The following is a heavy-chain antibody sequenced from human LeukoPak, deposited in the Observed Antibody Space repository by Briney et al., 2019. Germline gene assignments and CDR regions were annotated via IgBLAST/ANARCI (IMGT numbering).Heavy chain of an antibody. CDR3: ASPTCSGGSCGGDY. Sequence: PSETLSLTCTVSGGSISSSSYYWGWIRQPPGKGLKWIGSIYYSGSTYYNPSLKSRVTISVDTSKNQFSLKLSSVTAADTAVYYCASPTCSGGSCGGDYWGQGTLVTVSS. CDR1: GGSISSSSYY. V-gene: IGHV4-39*01. CDR2: IYYSGST. D-gene: IGHD2-15*01. J-gene: IGHJ4*02.